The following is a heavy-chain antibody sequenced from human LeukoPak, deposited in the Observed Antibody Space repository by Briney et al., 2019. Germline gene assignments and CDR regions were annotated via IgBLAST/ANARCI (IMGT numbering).Heavy chain of an antibody. CDR3: AREYYDSSGYYYPLNY. D-gene: IGHD3-22*01. Sequence: PGGSLRLSCAASGFTFSSYGMHWVRQAPGKGLEWVAVIWYDGGNKYYADSVKGRFTISRDNSKNTLYLQMNSLRAEDTAVYYCAREYYDSSGYYYPLNYWGQGTLVTVSS. J-gene: IGHJ4*02. CDR1: GFTFSSYG. V-gene: IGHV3-33*01. CDR2: IWYDGGNK.